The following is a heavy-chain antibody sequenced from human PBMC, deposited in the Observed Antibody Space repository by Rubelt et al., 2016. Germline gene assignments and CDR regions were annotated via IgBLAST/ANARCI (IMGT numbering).Heavy chain of an antibody. Sequence: QVQLQESGPGLVKPSETLSLTCTVSGDSINNYYWSWIRQPPGKGLEWIGSIYYSGNTYYSPSLKSRVTISVETSKNQFSLKRNFVTAADTAVYYCARISAILGRGASYFQHWGQGTLVTVSS. CDR2: IYYSGNT. CDR1: GDSINNYY. CDR3: ARISAILGRGASYFQH. D-gene: IGHD7-27*01. V-gene: IGHV4-59*05. J-gene: IGHJ1*01.